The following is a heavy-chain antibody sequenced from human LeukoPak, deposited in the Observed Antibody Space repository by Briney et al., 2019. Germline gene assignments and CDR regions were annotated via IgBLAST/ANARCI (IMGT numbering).Heavy chain of an antibody. CDR3: ARLAFGVVNYYYYYMDV. CDR1: GGSISSYY. CDR2: IYYSGST. V-gene: IGHV4-59*08. D-gene: IGHD3-3*01. Sequence: PSETLSLTCTVSGGSISSYYWSWIRQPPGKGLEWIGYIYYSGSTNYNPSLKSRVTISVDTSKNQFSLKLSSVTAADTAVYYCARLAFGVVNYYYYYMDVWGKGTTVTVSS. J-gene: IGHJ6*03.